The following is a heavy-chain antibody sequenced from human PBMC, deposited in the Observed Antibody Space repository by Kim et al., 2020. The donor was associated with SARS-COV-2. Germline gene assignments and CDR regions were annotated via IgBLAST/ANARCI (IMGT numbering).Heavy chain of an antibody. V-gene: IGHV3-74*01. J-gene: IGHJ4*02. CDR2: ST. Sequence: STSYADTAKGRFTISRATAKNTLYLQMNSLRAEDTAVYYCARCGSSSCYGWGQGTLVTVST. CDR3: ARCGSSSCYG. D-gene: IGHD2-2*01.